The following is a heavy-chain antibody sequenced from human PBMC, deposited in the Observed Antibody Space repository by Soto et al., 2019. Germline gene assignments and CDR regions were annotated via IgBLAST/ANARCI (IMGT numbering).Heavy chain of an antibody. Sequence: GGSLRLSCTASGFTFGDYAMSWFRQAPGKGLEWVGFIRSKAYGGTTEYAASVKGRFTISRDDSKSIAYLQMNSLKTEDTAVYYCTRAGFSDYYGSGSYGYWGQGTLVTVSS. J-gene: IGHJ4*02. D-gene: IGHD3-10*01. CDR3: TRAGFSDYYGSGSYGY. CDR2: IRSKAYGGTT. V-gene: IGHV3-49*03. CDR1: GFTFGDYA.